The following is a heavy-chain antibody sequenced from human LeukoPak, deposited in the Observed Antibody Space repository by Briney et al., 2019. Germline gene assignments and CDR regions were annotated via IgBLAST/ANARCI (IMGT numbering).Heavy chain of an antibody. CDR1: GGSISSSSYY. CDR2: IYYSGST. V-gene: IGHV4-39*01. J-gene: IGHJ4*02. Sequence: SETLSLTRTVSGGSISSSSYYWGWIRQPPGKGLEWIGSIYYSGSTYYNPSLKSRVTISVDTSKNQFSLKLSSVTAADTAVYYCARLHYGSGSSLLFDYWGQGTLVTVSS. D-gene: IGHD3-10*01. CDR3: ARLHYGSGSSLLFDY.